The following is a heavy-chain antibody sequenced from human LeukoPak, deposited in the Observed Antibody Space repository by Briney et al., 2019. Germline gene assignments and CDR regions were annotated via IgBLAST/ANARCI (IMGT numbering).Heavy chain of an antibody. CDR1: GGSISSGDYY. J-gene: IGHJ4*02. CDR3: ARGSYDYVWGSYRPRPFDY. D-gene: IGHD3-16*02. V-gene: IGHV4-30-4*01. CDR2: IYYSGST. Sequence: SQTLSLTCTVSGGSISSGDYYWSWIRQPPGKGLEWIGYIYYSGSTYYNPSLKSRVTISVDTSKNQFSLKLSSVTAADTAVYYCARGSYDYVWGSYRPRPFDYRGQGTLVTVSS.